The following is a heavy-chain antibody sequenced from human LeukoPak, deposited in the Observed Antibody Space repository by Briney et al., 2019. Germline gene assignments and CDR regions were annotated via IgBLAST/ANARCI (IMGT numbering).Heavy chain of an antibody. Sequence: PSETLSLTCTVSVGSISSYHWTWVRHPPGKGLEWIGYIYYSGSTNYNPSLESRVTISVDTFKNQFSLKLRSVTAADTAVYYCARDARYYDSSAYSFSYFDYWGQGTLVTVSS. CDR2: IYYSGST. V-gene: IGHV4-59*01. J-gene: IGHJ4*02. D-gene: IGHD3-22*01. CDR3: ARDARYYDSSAYSFSYFDY. CDR1: VGSISSYH.